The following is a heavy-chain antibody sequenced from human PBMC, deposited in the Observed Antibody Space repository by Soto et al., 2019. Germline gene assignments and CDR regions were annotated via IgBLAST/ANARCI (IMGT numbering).Heavy chain of an antibody. D-gene: IGHD2-21*02. Sequence: QVQLVQSGAEVKKPGSSVKVSCKASGGTFSSYAISWVRQAPGQGLEWMGGIIPTLGTANYAQNFQGRVTITADESTSTAYMELSSLRSEDTAVYYCARGDLLYNWFDPWGQGTLVTVSS. J-gene: IGHJ5*02. V-gene: IGHV1-69*11. CDR2: IIPTLGTA. CDR1: GGTFSSYA. CDR3: ARGDLLYNWFDP.